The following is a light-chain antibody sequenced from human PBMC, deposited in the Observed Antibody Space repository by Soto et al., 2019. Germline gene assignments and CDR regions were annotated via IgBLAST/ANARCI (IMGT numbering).Light chain of an antibody. CDR3: QQDGSSSWT. CDR1: QSVSTSY. J-gene: IGKJ1*01. V-gene: IGKV3-20*01. Sequence: EIVLTQSPGTLSLSPGDRATLSCRASQSVSTSYLAWYQQKFGQAPRLLIYGASSRATGIPDRFSGSGSGTGFTLTISRLEPEDFAVYYCQQDGSSSWTFGQGTKGE. CDR2: GAS.